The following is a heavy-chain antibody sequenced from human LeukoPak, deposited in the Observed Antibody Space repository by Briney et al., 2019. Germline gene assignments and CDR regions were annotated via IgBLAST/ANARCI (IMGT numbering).Heavy chain of an antibody. CDR1: GVSMNSYY. D-gene: IGHD3-9*01. Sequence: SETLSLTCSVSGVSMNSYYWSWIRQSPGKGLEWIGYIYYSGSTNYNPSLKSRVTISVDTSKNQFSLKLSSVTAADTAVYYCARHVWLQPFDYWGQGTLVTVSS. CDR3: ARHVWLQPFDY. CDR2: IYYSGST. J-gene: IGHJ4*02. V-gene: IGHV4-59*08.